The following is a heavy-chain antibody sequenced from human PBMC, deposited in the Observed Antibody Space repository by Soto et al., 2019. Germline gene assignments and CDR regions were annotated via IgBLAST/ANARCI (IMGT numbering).Heavy chain of an antibody. D-gene: IGHD2-15*01. CDR2: ISAYNGNT. CDR1: GYTFTSYG. V-gene: IGHV1-18*01. J-gene: IGHJ5*02. Sequence: ASVTVSCQASGYTFTSYGISWVRQAPGQGLEWMGWISAYNGNTNYAQKLQGRVTMTTDTSTSTAYMELRSLRSDDTAVYYCARRGCSGGSCYSNWFDPWGQGTLVTVSS. CDR3: ARRGCSGGSCYSNWFDP.